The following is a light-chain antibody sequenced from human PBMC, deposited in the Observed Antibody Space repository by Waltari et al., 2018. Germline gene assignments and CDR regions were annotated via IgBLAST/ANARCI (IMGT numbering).Light chain of an antibody. CDR1: QGISSY. V-gene: IGKV1-9*01. Sequence: IQLTQSPSSLSASVGDSVTIPCRASQGISSYLAWYQQKPGQVPKLLIHATSTLQTGVPSRFSGSGSGTDFTLTISSLQPEDFATYYCQDLNDFPFTFGQGTKLEI. CDR3: QDLNDFPFT. J-gene: IGKJ2*01. CDR2: ATS.